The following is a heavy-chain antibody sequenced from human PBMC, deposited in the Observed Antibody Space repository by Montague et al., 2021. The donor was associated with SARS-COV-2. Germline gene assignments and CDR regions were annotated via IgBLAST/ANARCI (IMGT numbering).Heavy chain of an antibody. CDR3: ASQSGSYYNYFDL. CDR1: GGSISSANYH. V-gene: IGHV4-31*03. J-gene: IGHJ4*02. Sequence: SQTLSLTCSVSGGSISSANYHWSWIRQHPRKGLEFIGYIYYSGSSFYNPSLKSRLTISVDTSKNRFSLRLSSVTAADTAIYFCASQSGSYYNYFDLWGQGTLVTVSS. D-gene: IGHD1-26*01. CDR2: IYYSGSS.